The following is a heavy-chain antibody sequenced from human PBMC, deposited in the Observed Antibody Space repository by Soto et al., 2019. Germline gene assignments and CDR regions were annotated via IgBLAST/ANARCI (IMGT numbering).Heavy chain of an antibody. CDR1: GFTFSSYG. V-gene: IGHV3-33*01. CDR2: IWYDGSNK. J-gene: IGHJ4*02. D-gene: IGHD6-19*01. CDR3: ARDSSGWYGPFDY. Sequence: VQLVESGGGVVQPGRSLRLSCAASGFTFSSYGMHWVRQAPGKGLEWVAVIWYDGSNKYYADSVKGRFTISRDNSKNTLYLQMNSLRAEDTAVYYCARDSSGWYGPFDYWGQGTLVTVSS.